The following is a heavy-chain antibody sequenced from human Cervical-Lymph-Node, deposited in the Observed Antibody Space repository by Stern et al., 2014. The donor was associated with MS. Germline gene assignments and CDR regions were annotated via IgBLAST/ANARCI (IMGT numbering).Heavy chain of an antibody. CDR1: GGSISSGGYY. V-gene: IGHV4-31*03. J-gene: IGHJ4*02. D-gene: IGHD4-17*01. CDR3: AGGTTVTRNFDY. Sequence: QLQLQESGPGLVKPSQTLSLTCTVSGGSISSGGYYWSWIRQHPGKGLEWIGYIYYSGSTYYNPSLKSRVTISVDSSKNQFSLKLSSVTAADTAVYYCAGGTTVTRNFDYWGQGTLVTVSS. CDR2: IYYSGST.